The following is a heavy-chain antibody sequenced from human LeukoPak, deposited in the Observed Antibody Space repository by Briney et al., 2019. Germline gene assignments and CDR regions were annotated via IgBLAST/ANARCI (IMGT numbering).Heavy chain of an antibody. CDR2: VRDNGEN. CDR1: GGSINAYY. V-gene: IGHV4-59*08. Sequence: PSETLSLTCAVSGGSINAYYWSWIRQPPGKGLEWIAYVRDNGENNYNPSLKSRVAISVDTANNQISLRLNFVTAAHTAIYYCARQPANTAAFDIWGLGTMVTVSS. J-gene: IGHJ3*02. CDR3: ARQPANTAAFDI. D-gene: IGHD5-18*01.